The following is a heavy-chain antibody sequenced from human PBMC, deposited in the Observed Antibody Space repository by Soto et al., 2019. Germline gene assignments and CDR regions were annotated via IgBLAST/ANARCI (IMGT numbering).Heavy chain of an antibody. V-gene: IGHV4-39*01. CDR1: GGSISSSSYY. D-gene: IGHD3-3*01. Sequence: QLQLQESGPGLVKPSETLSLTCTVSGGSISSSSYYWGWIRQPPGKGLEWIGSIYYSGSTYYNPSLRSRVPVSVATSKNQYSLKLSSVTAADTAVYYCARAGYYDVWSGSPDNYYYYYMDVWGKGTTVTVSS. J-gene: IGHJ6*03. CDR2: IYYSGST. CDR3: ARAGYYDVWSGSPDNYYYYYMDV.